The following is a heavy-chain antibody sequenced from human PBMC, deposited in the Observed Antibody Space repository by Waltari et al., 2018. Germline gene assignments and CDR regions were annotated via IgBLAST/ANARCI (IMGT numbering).Heavy chain of an antibody. D-gene: IGHD6-13*01. Sequence: QITLKESGPTLVKPTQTLTLTCTFSGFSLSTSGVGVGWIRQPPGKALEWLALIYWNDDKRYSPSLKSRLTITKDTSKNQVVLTMTNMDPVDTATYYCVHTLPGIAAAGPLGNFDYWGQGTLVTVSS. CDR1: GFSLSTSGVG. CDR2: IYWNDDK. CDR3: VHTLPGIAAAGPLGNFDY. V-gene: IGHV2-5*01. J-gene: IGHJ4*02.